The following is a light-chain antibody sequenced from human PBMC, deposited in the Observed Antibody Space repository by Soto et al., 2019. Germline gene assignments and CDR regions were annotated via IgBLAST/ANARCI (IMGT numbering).Light chain of an antibody. Sequence: EIVLTQSPGTLSVSPGKRATLSCRASQSVSSKLAWYQQKPGQAPSLLFYGASTGATGIPARFSDSGSEKEFTLSISSLQSEDFAVYYCQQYNNWPGTFGKGTKVEIK. J-gene: IGKJ1*01. CDR1: QSVSSK. CDR3: QQYNNWPGT. V-gene: IGKV3-15*01. CDR2: GAS.